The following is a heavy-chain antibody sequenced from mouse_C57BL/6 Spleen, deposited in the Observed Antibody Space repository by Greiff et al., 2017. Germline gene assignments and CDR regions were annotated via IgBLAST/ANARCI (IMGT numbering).Heavy chain of an antibody. CDR2: IYPGDGDT. CDR1: GYAFSSSW. Sequence: QVQLQQSGPELVKPGASVKISCKASGYAFSSSWMNWVKQRPGKGLEWIGRIYPGDGDTNYNGKFKGKATLTADKSSSTAYMQLSSLTSEDSAVYFCACGAFYGSSYFDYWGQGTTLTVSS. V-gene: IGHV1-82*01. D-gene: IGHD1-1*01. J-gene: IGHJ2*01. CDR3: ACGAFYGSSYFDY.